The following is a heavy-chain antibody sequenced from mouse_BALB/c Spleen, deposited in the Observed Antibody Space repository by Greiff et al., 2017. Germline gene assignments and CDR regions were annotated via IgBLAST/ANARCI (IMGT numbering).Heavy chain of an antibody. CDR2: ISSGGSYT. CDR3: AREYGNYGWFAY. Sequence: EVQLVESGGGLVKPGGSLKLSCAASGFTFSSYAMSWVRQTPEKRLEWVATISSGGSYTYYPDSVKGRFTISRDNAKNTLYLQMSSLRSEDTAMYYCAREYGNYGWFAYWGQGTLVTVSA. J-gene: IGHJ3*01. CDR1: GFTFSSYA. D-gene: IGHD2-10*02. V-gene: IGHV5-9-3*01.